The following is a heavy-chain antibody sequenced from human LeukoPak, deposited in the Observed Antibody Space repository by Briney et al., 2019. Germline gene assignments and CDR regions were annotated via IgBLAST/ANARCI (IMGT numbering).Heavy chain of an antibody. CDR3: ARIRLDFDY. D-gene: IGHD6-19*01. CDR2: ISSSSSTI. Sequence: GGSLRLSCAASGFTFSSYSMNWVRQAPGKGLEWVSYISSSSSTIYYADSVKGRFTISRDNAKNSLYLQMNSLGAEDTAVYYCARIRLDFDYWGQGTLVTVSS. J-gene: IGHJ4*02. V-gene: IGHV3-48*01. CDR1: GFTFSSYS.